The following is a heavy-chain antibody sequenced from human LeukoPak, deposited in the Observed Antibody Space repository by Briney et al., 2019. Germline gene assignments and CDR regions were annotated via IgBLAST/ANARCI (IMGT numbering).Heavy chain of an antibody. V-gene: IGHV3-23*01. CDR2: CGTDGDT. J-gene: IGHJ4*02. CDR3: AKKTPGTYPFDS. Sequence: GGSLRLSCAASGFTFSTSALNWVRQAPGKGLEWVSACGTDGDTYYADSVKGRFTISRDNSRQTVYLQMTGLRAEDPAVYYCAKKTPGTYPFDSWGQGTLVSV. CDR1: GFTFSTSA. D-gene: IGHD6-13*01.